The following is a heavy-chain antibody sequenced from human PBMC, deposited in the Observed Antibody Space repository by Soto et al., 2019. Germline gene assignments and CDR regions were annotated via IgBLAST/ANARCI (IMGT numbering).Heavy chain of an antibody. Sequence: SQTLSLPCTVSGGSISSYYWSWIRQPPGKGLEWIGYIYYSGSTNYNPSLKSRVTISVDTSKNQFSLKLSSVTAADTAVYYCARDHSIGAAAGIPDYFDYWGQGTLVTVSS. CDR1: GGSISSYY. J-gene: IGHJ4*02. CDR2: IYYSGST. V-gene: IGHV4-59*01. D-gene: IGHD6-13*01. CDR3: ARDHSIGAAAGIPDYFDY.